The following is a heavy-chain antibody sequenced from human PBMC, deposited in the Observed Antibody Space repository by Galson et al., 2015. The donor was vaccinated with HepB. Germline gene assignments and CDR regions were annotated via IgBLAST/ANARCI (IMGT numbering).Heavy chain of an antibody. J-gene: IGHJ6*04. D-gene: IGHD3-16*02. Sequence: SLRLSCAASGFNFSNYEINWVRQAPGKGLEWLSYINFSGSSKYYADSVKGRFTISRDNTKNSTYLQMNGLRAEDTAVYYCARVHGYVWGNYLYSFNDMDVWGKGTTVTVSS. V-gene: IGHV3-48*03. CDR1: GFNFSNYE. CDR2: INFSGSSK. CDR3: ARVHGYVWGNYLYSFNDMDV.